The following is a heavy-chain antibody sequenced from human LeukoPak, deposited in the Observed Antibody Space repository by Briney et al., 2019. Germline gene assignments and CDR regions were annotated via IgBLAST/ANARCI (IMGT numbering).Heavy chain of an antibody. Sequence: PGGSLRLSCAASGFTVSSNYMNWVRQAPGKGLEWVSVIYGGGKTYYADSVKGRFTLSRDNSKNMLFLQMNGLRVEDTAVYYCARDQATMIRNGFDVWGQGTTVTVSS. J-gene: IGHJ6*02. CDR3: ARDQATMIRNGFDV. CDR2: IYGGGKT. D-gene: IGHD3-10*01. V-gene: IGHV3-53*01. CDR1: GFTVSSNY.